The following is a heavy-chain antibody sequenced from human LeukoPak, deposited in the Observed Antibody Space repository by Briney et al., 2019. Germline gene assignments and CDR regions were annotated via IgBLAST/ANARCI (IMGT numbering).Heavy chain of an antibody. V-gene: IGHV1-69*05. J-gene: IGHJ4*02. CDR2: IIPIFGTA. CDR1: GGTFSSYA. Sequence: GASVKVSCKASGGTFSSYAISWVRQAPGQGLEWMGGIIPIFGTANYAQKFQGRVTITTDESTSTAYMELSSLRSEDTAVYYCASLGSGSYYSFDYWGQGTLVTVSS. CDR3: ASLGSGSYYSFDY. D-gene: IGHD1-26*01.